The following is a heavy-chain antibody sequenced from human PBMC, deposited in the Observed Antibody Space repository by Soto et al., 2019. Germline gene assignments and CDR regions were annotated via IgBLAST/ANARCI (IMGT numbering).Heavy chain of an antibody. CDR1: GFTFSSYA. Sequence: EVQLLASGGGLVQPGGSLRLSCAASGFTFSSYAMSWVRQAPGKGLEWVSALSGSGGSTYYADSVKGRFTISRDNSKNTLYLQMNSLRAEDTAVYYFAKSGIFGVVITLHFDYWGQGTLVTVSS. D-gene: IGHD3-3*01. CDR2: LSGSGGST. CDR3: AKSGIFGVVITLHFDY. V-gene: IGHV3-23*01. J-gene: IGHJ4*02.